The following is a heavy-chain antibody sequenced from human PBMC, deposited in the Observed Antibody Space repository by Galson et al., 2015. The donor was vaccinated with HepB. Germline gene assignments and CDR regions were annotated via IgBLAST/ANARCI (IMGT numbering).Heavy chain of an antibody. D-gene: IGHD1-14*01. Sequence: PALVKPTQTLTLTCTFPEVSLSTRGVRVNWIRQPPGKALECLARIDWDDEKFSRASLKTRPTISKNTSENQVVFTMTNMDPVDTGTYYCARTNTGGDAFDIWGQGTMVTVSS. CDR2: IDWDDEK. J-gene: IGHJ3*02. CDR1: EVSLSTRGVR. CDR3: ARTNTGGDAFDI. V-gene: IGHV2-70*04.